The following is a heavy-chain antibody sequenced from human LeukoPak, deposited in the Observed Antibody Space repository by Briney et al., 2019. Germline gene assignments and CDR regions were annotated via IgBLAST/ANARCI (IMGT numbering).Heavy chain of an antibody. CDR1: GDSVSSNSAA. CDR2: TYYRSKWYN. J-gene: IGHJ4*02. CDR3: ARDKVDRGSGSYNYYFDY. Sequence: SQTLSLTCATSGDSVSSNSAAWNWIRQSPSRGLEWLGRTYYRSKWYNDYAVSVKSRITINPDTSKNQFSLQLNSVTPEDTAVYYCARDKVDRGSGSYNYYFDYWGQGTLVTVSS. D-gene: IGHD3-10*01. V-gene: IGHV6-1*01.